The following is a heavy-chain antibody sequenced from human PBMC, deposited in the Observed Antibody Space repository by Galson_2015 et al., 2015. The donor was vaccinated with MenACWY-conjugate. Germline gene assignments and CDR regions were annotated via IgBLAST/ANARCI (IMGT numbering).Heavy chain of an antibody. CDR3: AKDHSYNYDSSGYFRD. D-gene: IGHD3-22*01. V-gene: IGHV1-69*13. CDR2: TIPVFGTP. J-gene: IGHJ4*01. CDR1: GGTFSSFD. Sequence: SVKVSCKASGGTFSSFDFSWVRQAPGQGLEWMAGTIPVFGTPNYAPKFQGRVTLSADDSTSTAYMELTSLRSEDTAVYYCAKDHSYNYDSSGYFRDWGQGTLVTVSS.